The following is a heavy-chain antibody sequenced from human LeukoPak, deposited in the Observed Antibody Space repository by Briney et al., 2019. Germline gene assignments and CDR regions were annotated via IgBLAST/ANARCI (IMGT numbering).Heavy chain of an antibody. D-gene: IGHD1-1*01. J-gene: IGHJ6*02. V-gene: IGHV4-4*02. CDR2: INYSGST. CDR3: ARGQRSPGV. CDR1: GGSITTTNW. Sequence: SETLSLTCAVSGGSITTTNWWSWVRQPPGKGLEWIGNINYSGSTICNPSLKSRVTISVDTSRNQFSLTVSSVTAADTAVYYCARGQRSPGVWGQGTTVTVSS.